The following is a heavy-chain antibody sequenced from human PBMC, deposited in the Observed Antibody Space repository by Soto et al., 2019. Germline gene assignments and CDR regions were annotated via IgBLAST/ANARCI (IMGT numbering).Heavy chain of an antibody. CDR3: AARFDYGDRPNWFAP. V-gene: IGHV3-23*01. CDR1: GFTFSSYA. CDR2: IRSGGGRT. D-gene: IGHD4-17*01. J-gene: IGHJ5*02. Sequence: GGSLRLSCAASGFTFSSYAMRWVRQAPGKGLEWVASIRSGGGRTYYADSVKGRFTISRDNSKNTLYLQMTSLRDDDTAVYYCAARFDYGDRPNWFAPWGQGPLVPVSS.